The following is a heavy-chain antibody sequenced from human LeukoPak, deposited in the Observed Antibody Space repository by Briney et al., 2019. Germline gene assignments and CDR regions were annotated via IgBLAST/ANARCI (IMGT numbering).Heavy chain of an antibody. V-gene: IGHV4-34*01. CDR1: GGSFRGYY. CDR3: ARTPRIAVAKRWFDP. Sequence: PSETLSLTCAVYGGSFRGYYWSWTRHPPGKGLEWIGEINHSGSTNYNPSLKSRVTISVDTSKNQFSLKLSSVTAADTAVYYCARTPRIAVAKRWFDPWGQGTLVTVSS. J-gene: IGHJ5*02. D-gene: IGHD6-19*01. CDR2: INHSGST.